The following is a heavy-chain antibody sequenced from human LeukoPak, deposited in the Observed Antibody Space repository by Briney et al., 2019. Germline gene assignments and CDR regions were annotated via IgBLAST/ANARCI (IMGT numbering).Heavy chain of an antibody. D-gene: IGHD2-2*01. Sequence: PSQTLSLTCTVSGGSISSGGYYWSWIRQHPGKGLEWIGYIYYSGSTYYNPSLKSRVTISVDTSKNQFSLKLSSVTAADTAVYYCARANDATDNCSSTSCYAELAYAGYYFDYWGQGTLVTVSS. V-gene: IGHV4-31*03. CDR1: GGSISSGGYY. CDR2: IYYSGST. CDR3: ARANDATDNCSSTSCYAELAYAGYYFDY. J-gene: IGHJ4*02.